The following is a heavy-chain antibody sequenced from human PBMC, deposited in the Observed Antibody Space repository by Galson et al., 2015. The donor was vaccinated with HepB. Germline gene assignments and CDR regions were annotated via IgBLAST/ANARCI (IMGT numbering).Heavy chain of an antibody. D-gene: IGHD1-26*01. J-gene: IGHJ4*02. CDR3: TADFSGGSAPAWIDY. CDR2: IKSNSNGGAI. V-gene: IGHV3-15*01. Sequence: SLRLSCAASGLIFSNAWMSWVRQAPGKGLDWVARIKSNSNGGAIDYGGSVKGRFTISRDDSKDTLYLQMNSLEIEDTAMYYCTADFSGGSAPAWIDYWGQGTLVTVSS. CDR1: GLIFSNAW.